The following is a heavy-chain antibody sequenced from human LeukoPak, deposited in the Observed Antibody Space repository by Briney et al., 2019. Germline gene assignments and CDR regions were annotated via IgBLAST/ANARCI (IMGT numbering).Heavy chain of an antibody. CDR2: IYYSGST. D-gene: IGHD4-17*01. J-gene: IGHJ5*02. CDR3: ASNAAGDYHPS. V-gene: IGHV4-39*07. CDR1: GGSISSSSFY. Sequence: SETLSLTCTVSGGSISSSSFYWGWIRQPPGKGLEWIGTIYYSGSTFYNPSLKSRVTVSVDTSKNQFSLKLSSLTAADTAVYYCASNAAGDYHPSWGQGTLVTVSS.